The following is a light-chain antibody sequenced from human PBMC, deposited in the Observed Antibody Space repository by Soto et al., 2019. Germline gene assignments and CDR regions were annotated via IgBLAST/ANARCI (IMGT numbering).Light chain of an antibody. Sequence: DIQMTQSPPSLSASVGDRVTITCRASQSVGTWVAWYQQKPGKAPKLLIYGASNLESGVPSRFSGSGSGTEFTLTITTLQPDDFATYFCQHYRRNTWSFGPGTKVDIK. J-gene: IGKJ1*01. CDR2: GAS. V-gene: IGKV1-5*01. CDR3: QHYRRNTWS. CDR1: QSVGTW.